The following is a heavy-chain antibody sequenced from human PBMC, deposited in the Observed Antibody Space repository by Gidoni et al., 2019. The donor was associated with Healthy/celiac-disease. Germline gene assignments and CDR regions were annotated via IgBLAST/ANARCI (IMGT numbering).Heavy chain of an antibody. J-gene: IGHJ6*02. CDR3: TRHEVPTSWSYYKPPFYYYGMDV. CDR1: GFTFSGSA. D-gene: IGHD3-10*01. V-gene: IGHV3-73*02. CDR2: IRSKANSYAT. Sequence: EVQLVESGGGLVQPGGSLKLSCAASGFTFSGSAMHWVRQASGKGLEWVGRIRSKANSYATAYAASVKGRFTISRDDSKNTAYLQMNSLKTEDTAVYYCTRHEVPTSWSYYKPPFYYYGMDVWGQGTTVTVSS.